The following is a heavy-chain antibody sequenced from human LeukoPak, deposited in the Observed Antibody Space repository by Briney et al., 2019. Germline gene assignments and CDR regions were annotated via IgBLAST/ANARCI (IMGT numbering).Heavy chain of an antibody. CDR3: ARDLSFYDSGSYFFDY. CDR1: VATFTGYY. CDR2: INPKSGGT. V-gene: IGHV1-2*02. J-gene: IGHJ4*02. D-gene: IGHD3-10*01. Sequence: ASVKVSCKASVATFTGYYIHWVRQAPGQGLEWMGWINPKSGGTNYAQKFQGRVTMTRDTSTNTAYMELSRLTSDDTAVYYCARDLSFYDSGSYFFDYWGQGTLVTVSS.